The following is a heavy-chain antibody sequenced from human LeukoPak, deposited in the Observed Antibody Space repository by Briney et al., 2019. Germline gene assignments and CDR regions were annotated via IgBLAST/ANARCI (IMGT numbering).Heavy chain of an antibody. CDR1: GFSINIGYY. D-gene: IGHD3-22*01. J-gene: IGHJ4*02. Sequence: SETLSLTCNVSGFSINIGYYWGWIRQPPGKGLEWIGSIFHSGKTYYNSSLKSRVTISVDTSKNQFSLKLSSVTAADTAVYYCARQPYNYYDSSGYLYYFDYWGQGTLVTVSS. CDR3: ARQPYNYYDSSGYLYYFDY. CDR2: IFHSGKT. V-gene: IGHV4-38-2*02.